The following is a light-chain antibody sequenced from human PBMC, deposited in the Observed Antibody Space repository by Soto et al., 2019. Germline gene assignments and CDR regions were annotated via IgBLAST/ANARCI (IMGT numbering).Light chain of an antibody. J-gene: IGLJ1*01. V-gene: IGLV2-14*01. CDR1: SSDVGGYNY. CDR2: DVS. Sequence: QSVLTQPASVSGSPGQSITISCTGTSSDVGGYNYVSWYQQHPGKAPKLMIYDVSNRPSGVSNSFFGSKSGNTASLTISGLQAEDEADYYCSSYTSSSTYVFGTGTKVTVL. CDR3: SSYTSSSTYV.